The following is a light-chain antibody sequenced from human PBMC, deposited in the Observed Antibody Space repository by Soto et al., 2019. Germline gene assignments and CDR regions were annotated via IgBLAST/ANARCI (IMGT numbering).Light chain of an antibody. CDR3: QQYDNLPRFT. V-gene: IGKV1-33*01. J-gene: IGKJ3*01. CDR2: DAS. Sequence: DIQMTQSPSSLSASVGDRVTITCQASQDISNYLNWYQQKPGKAPKLLIYDASNLETGVPSRFSGSGSGTDFTFTISSLQPEDIATYYCQQYDNLPRFTFGPGTKLDIK. CDR1: QDISNY.